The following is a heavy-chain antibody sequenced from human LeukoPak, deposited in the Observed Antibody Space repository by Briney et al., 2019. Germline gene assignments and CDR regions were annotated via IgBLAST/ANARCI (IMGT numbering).Heavy chain of an antibody. V-gene: IGHV1-2*02. CDR1: GYTFTGYY. Sequence: EASVKVSCKASGYTFTGYYMHWVRQAPGQGLEWMGWINPNSGGTNYAQKLQGRVTMTRDTSISTAYMELSRLRSDDTVVYYCAREGDYVWGSYDYWGQGTLVTVSS. CDR3: AREGDYVWGSYDY. D-gene: IGHD3-16*01. CDR2: INPNSGGT. J-gene: IGHJ4*02.